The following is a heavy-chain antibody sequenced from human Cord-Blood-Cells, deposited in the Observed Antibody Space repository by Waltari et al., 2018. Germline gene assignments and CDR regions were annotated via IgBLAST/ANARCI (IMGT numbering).Heavy chain of an antibody. CDR3: ASVRFLEWLLYY. CDR1: GGSISSSSSY. V-gene: IGHV4-39*01. J-gene: IGHJ4*02. CDR2: IYYSGST. D-gene: IGHD3-3*01. Sequence: QLQLQESGPGLVKPSEPLSLPSPVSGGSISSSSSYWCWFRQPPGKGLEWIGIIYYSGSTYYNPSLKSRVTISVDTSKNQFSLKLSSVTAADTAVYYCASVRFLEWLLYYWGQGTLVTVSS.